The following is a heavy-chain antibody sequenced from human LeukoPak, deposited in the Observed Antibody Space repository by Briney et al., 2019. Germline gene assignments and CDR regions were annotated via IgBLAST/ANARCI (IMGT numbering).Heavy chain of an antibody. CDR1: GVTLRSYG. D-gene: IGHD2-2*01. J-gene: IGHJ4*02. Sequence: GGLRLSCAASGVTLRSYGMRWGRHGPRKGGGGGGGIWFYARKEHYADPVKGRFTISRENSKNALYLQMDSLRADDTAVYYCTRDFCSSPGCYDYWGQGTLVTVSS. CDR2: IWFYARKE. V-gene: IGHV3-33*01. CDR3: TRDFCSSPGCYDY.